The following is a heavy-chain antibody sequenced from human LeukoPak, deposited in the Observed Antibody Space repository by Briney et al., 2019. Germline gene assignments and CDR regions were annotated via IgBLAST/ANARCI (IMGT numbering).Heavy chain of an antibody. V-gene: IGHV1-3*01. CDR3: ATVTRGTTLDH. D-gene: IGHD4-23*01. Sequence: ASVKVSCKASGYTFTRHAIHWVRQAPGQRLEWMGWINAGNGDTKYSQKFQGRVTFTGDTSASTAYMELSSLKSEDTAVYYCATVTRGTTLDHWGQGTLVTVFS. J-gene: IGHJ5*02. CDR2: INAGNGDT. CDR1: GYTFTRHA.